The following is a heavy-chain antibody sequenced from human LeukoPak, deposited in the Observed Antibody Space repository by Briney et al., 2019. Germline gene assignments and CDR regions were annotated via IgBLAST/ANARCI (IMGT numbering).Heavy chain of an antibody. CDR2: INPHSGGT. Sequence: ASVKVSCKASGYTFTGYYMHWVRQAPGQGLEWMGWINPHSGGTNSAQMFQGRVTMTRDTSISTAYMELSRLRSDDTAVYYRARAPYYYDSSGPIDYWGQGTLVTVSS. CDR1: GYTFTGYY. D-gene: IGHD3-22*01. V-gene: IGHV1-2*02. CDR3: ARAPYYYDSSGPIDY. J-gene: IGHJ4*02.